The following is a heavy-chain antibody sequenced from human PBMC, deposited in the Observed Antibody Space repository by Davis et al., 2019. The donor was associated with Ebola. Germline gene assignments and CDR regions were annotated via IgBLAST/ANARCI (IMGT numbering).Heavy chain of an antibody. D-gene: IGHD3-10*01. CDR2: SSAYNGNT. J-gene: IGHJ5*02. Sequence: APVTVSCKASGYTFTSYGISWVRQAPGQGREWMGWSSAYNGNTNYAQKFQGRVTITADKSTSTAYMELSSLRSDDTAVYYCARGRTMVRGDNWFDPWGQGTLVTVSS. CDR1: GYTFTSYG. CDR3: ARGRTMVRGDNWFDP. V-gene: IGHV1-18*01.